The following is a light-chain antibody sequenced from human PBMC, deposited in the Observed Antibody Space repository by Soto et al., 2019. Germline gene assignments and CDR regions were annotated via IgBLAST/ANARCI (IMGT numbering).Light chain of an antibody. V-gene: IGLV2-11*01. CDR3: CSYAGSSTFV. Sequence: QSALTQPRSVSGSPGQSVTISCTGTSNDVGDYNYVSWYQQHPDKAPKLMIYDVSKRPSGVPDRFSGSKSGNTASLTISGLQAVDEADYFCCSYAGSSTFVFGTGTKLTVL. J-gene: IGLJ1*01. CDR1: SNDVGDYNY. CDR2: DVS.